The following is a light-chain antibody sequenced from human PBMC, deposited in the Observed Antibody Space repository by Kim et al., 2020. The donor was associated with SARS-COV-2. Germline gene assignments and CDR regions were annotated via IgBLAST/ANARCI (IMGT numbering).Light chain of an antibody. CDR2: RNN. V-gene: IGLV1-47*01. J-gene: IGLJ3*02. Sequence: RVTIVCSGSDSNIERNYVNWSQQRPGTAPKLLIYRNNQRPSGVPDRCSGSKSGTSASLAISGLRSEDEADYYCAAWDDSLSGRVFGGGTQLTVL. CDR1: DSNIERNY. CDR3: AAWDDSLSGRV.